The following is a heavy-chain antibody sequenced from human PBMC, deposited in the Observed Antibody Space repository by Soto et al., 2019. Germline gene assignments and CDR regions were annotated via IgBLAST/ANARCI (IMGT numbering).Heavy chain of an antibody. Sequence: PGGSLRLSCAASGFTFSSYAMSWVRQAPGKGLEWVSSISGSGGSTYYADSVKGLFTISRENTKNTLYLQMNSLRAEDTAVYYCAKVKVDIYYDTGGLDYWGQKPMVTVSS. D-gene: IGHD3-22*01. CDR2: ISGSGGST. CDR1: GFTFSSYA. V-gene: IGHV3-23*01. CDR3: AKVKVDIYYDTGGLDY. J-gene: IGHJ4*02.